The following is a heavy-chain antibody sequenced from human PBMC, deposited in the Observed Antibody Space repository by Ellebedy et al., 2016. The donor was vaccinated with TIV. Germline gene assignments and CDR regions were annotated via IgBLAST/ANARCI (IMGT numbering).Heavy chain of an antibody. Sequence: GESLKISCAAWGFSFSNFWMSWVRQAPGKGLEWVSAISGSGGSTYYADSVKGRFTISRDNSKNTLYLQMNSLRAEDTAVYYCAKLPIFGVVITYFDYWGQGTLVTVSS. J-gene: IGHJ4*02. CDR3: AKLPIFGVVITYFDY. CDR2: ISGSGGST. D-gene: IGHD3-3*01. CDR1: GFSFSNFW. V-gene: IGHV3-23*01.